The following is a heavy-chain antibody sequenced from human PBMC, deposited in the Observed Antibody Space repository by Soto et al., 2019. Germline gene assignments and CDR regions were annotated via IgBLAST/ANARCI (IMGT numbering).Heavy chain of an antibody. CDR1: GFPFSSTD. Sequence: EFQVLQSGGGLVQPGGSLTLSCAASGFPFSSTDMTWVRQAPGKGLEWVSTIDGSGGTTYYADSVKGRFTISRDNSINTVFLQMNSLSADDTAFYFCAKNSGWFNTWGQGALVTVSS. D-gene: IGHD3-10*01. V-gene: IGHV3-23*01. CDR2: IDGSGGTT. CDR3: AKNSGWFNT. J-gene: IGHJ5*02.